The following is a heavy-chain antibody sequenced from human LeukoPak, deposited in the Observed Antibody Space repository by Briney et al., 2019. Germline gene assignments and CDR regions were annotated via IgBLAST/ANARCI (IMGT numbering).Heavy chain of an antibody. D-gene: IGHD1-26*01. J-gene: IGHJ3*02. CDR3: AACYSGSYFGAFDI. Sequence: ASVKVPCKASGFTFTSSAMQWVRQARGQRLEWIGWIVAGSGNTNYAQKFQERVTITRDMSTSTAYMELSSLRSEDTAVYYCAACYSGSYFGAFDIWGQGTMVTVSS. V-gene: IGHV1-58*02. CDR2: IVAGSGNT. CDR1: GFTFTSSA.